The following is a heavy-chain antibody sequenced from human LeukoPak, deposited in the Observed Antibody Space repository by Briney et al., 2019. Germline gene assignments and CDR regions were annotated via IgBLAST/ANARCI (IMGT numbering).Heavy chain of an antibody. CDR3: AKRPGYRSSTSCNY. V-gene: IGHV3-23*01. J-gene: IGHJ4*02. Sequence: GGSLRLSCAASGFTFSSYAMSWVRQAPGKGLEWVSAISGSGGSTYYADSVKGRLTISRDNSKNALYLQMNSLRAEDTAVYYCAKRPGYRSSTSCNYWGQGTLVTVSS. CDR1: GFTFSSYA. CDR2: ISGSGGST. D-gene: IGHD2-2*01.